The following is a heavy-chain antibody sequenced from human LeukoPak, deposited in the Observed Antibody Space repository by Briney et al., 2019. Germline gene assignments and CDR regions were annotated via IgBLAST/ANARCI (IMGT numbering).Heavy chain of an antibody. D-gene: IGHD3-16*01. J-gene: IGHJ4*02. Sequence: ASVKVSCKASGYTFTGYYMHWVRQAPGQGLEWMGWINPNSGGTNYAQKFQGWVTMTTDTSTSTAYMELRSLRSDDTAVYYCARARNDVAVQDDYWGQGTLVTVSS. CDR3: ARARNDVAVQDDY. V-gene: IGHV1-2*04. CDR1: GYTFTGYY. CDR2: INPNSGGT.